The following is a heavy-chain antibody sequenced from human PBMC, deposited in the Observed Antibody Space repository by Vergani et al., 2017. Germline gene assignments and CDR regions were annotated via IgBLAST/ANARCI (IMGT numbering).Heavy chain of an antibody. CDR2: VYTSGMT. D-gene: IGHD3-10*01. CDR1: GGSINTGAYY. V-gene: IGHV4-61*02. J-gene: IGHJ6*02. Sequence: QVQLQESGPRLVRPSQTLSLTCTVSGGSINTGAYYWSWLRQPAGKGLEWIGRVYTSGMTNYNPSLKSRVTILVDRSKSQLSLKLTSVTAGDTAVYFCARELSYYYGSGSDDYNPYYYEGMDVWGQGTTVTVSS. CDR3: ARELSYYYGSGSDDYNPYYYEGMDV.